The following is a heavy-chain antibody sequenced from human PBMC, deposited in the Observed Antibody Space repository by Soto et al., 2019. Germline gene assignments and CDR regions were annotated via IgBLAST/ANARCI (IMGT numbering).Heavy chain of an antibody. D-gene: IGHD1-26*01. CDR1: GYSISSGYY. CDR2: IYHSGST. Sequence: SETLSLTCAVSGYSISSGYYWGWIRQPPGKGLEWIGSIYHSGSTYYNPSLKSRVTISVDTSKNQFSLKLSSVTAADTAVYYCARDYSGSYSDAFDIWGQGTMVTV. V-gene: IGHV4-38-2*02. J-gene: IGHJ3*02. CDR3: ARDYSGSYSDAFDI.